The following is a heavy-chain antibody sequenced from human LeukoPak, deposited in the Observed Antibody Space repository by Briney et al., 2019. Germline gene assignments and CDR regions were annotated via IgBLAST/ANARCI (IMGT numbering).Heavy chain of an antibody. CDR3: ARDLLSPGVTTGVDAFDI. V-gene: IGHV1-69*01. CDR1: GGTFSSYA. J-gene: IGHJ3*02. Sequence: SVKVSCKASGGTFSSYAISWVRQAPGQGLEWTGGTIPIFGTANYAQKFQGRVTITADESTSTAYMELSSLRSEDTAVYYCARDLLSPGVTTGVDAFDIWGQGTMVTVSS. D-gene: IGHD4-17*01. CDR2: TIPIFGTA.